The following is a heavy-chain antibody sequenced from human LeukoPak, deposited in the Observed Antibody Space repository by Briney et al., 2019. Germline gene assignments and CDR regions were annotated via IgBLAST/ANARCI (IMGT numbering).Heavy chain of an antibody. Sequence: PGGSLRLSCAASGFTFTNYAMSWVRQAPGKGLEWVSGINDNGDSAYYADSVKGRLTISRDDSRNTLYLQMNSLRAGDTALYYCAKEGHDHGIPYFDWWGQGTLVTVSS. D-gene: IGHD4/OR15-4a*01. CDR3: AKEGHDHGIPYFDW. CDR1: GFTFTNYA. J-gene: IGHJ4*02. V-gene: IGHV3-23*01. CDR2: INDNGDSA.